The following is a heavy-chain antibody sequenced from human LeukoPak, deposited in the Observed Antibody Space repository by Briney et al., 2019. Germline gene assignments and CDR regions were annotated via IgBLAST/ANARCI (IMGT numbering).Heavy chain of an antibody. CDR2: IGGGGDIT. V-gene: IGHV3-23*01. CDR1: GFTFRKYI. Sequence: PGGSLRLSCTASGFTFRKYIMTWVLQAPGKGLEWVSSIGGGGDITFYADSVKGRFRISRDDSKNTLFLEMNNLRADDTAVYYCANWGGTETIGTIWYGPLDYWGQGTQVIVSS. CDR3: ANWGGTETIGTIWYGPLDY. J-gene: IGHJ4*02. D-gene: IGHD2-2*01.